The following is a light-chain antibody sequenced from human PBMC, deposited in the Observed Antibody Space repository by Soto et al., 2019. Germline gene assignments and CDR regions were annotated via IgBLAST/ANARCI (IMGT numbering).Light chain of an antibody. CDR1: ESVGDY. CDR2: GAT. CDR3: QQYVTSPAIT. J-gene: IGKJ5*01. V-gene: IGKV3-20*01. Sequence: PGDSAPLSCWASESVGDYLAWYQQKPGQAPRLLIYGATKRTSGTPDRFSGTGSETAFTLAISRLEPGDFAVYYCQQYVTSPAITVGQGTRLEIK.